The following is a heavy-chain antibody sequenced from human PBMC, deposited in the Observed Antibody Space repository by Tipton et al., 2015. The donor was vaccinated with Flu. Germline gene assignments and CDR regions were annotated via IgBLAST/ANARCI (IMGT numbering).Heavy chain of an antibody. CDR1: GGSISSYY. CDR3: AREPRYFHGIDY. CDR2: IYYSGST. V-gene: IGHV4-59*12. Sequence: TLSLTCTVSGGSISSYYWSWIRQPPGKGLEWIGYIYYSGSTNYNPSLKSRVTISVDTSKNQFSLKLSSVTAADTAVYYCAREPRYFHGIDYWGQGTLVTVSS. J-gene: IGHJ4*02. D-gene: IGHD3-9*01.